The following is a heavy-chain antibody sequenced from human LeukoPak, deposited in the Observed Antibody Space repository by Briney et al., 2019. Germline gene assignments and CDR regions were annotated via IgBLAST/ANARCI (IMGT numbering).Heavy chain of an antibody. D-gene: IGHD4-17*01. J-gene: IGHJ5*02. Sequence: EASQTLSLTCAVSGGSISSDGYSWSWIRQPPGKGLEWIGYIYYSGSTYYNPSLKSRVTISVDTSKNQFSLKLSSVTAADTAVYYCARGFYGDYVDLFWFDPWGQGTLVTVSS. V-gene: IGHV4-30-2*05. CDR1: GGSISSDGYS. CDR2: IYYSGST. CDR3: ARGFYGDYVDLFWFDP.